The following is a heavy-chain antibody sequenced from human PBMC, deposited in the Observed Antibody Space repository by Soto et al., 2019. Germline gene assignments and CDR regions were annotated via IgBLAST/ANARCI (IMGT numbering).Heavy chain of an antibody. J-gene: IGHJ4*02. CDR1: GFTFDDYG. CDR3: ARYPQTGPMNYYFDY. D-gene: IGHD1-7*01. CDR2: INWNGGST. V-gene: IGHV3-20*01. Sequence: GGSLRLSCAASGFTFDDYGMSWVRQAPGKGLEWVSGINWNGGSTGYADSVKGRFTISRDNAKNSLYLQMNSLRAEDTALYHCARYPQTGPMNYYFDYWGQGTLVTVSS.